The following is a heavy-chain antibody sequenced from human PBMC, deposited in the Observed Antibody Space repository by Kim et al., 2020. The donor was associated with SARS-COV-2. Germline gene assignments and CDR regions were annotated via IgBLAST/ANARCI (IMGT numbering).Heavy chain of an antibody. J-gene: IGHJ4*02. CDR3: ASQSGFFEWLRY. D-gene: IGHD3-3*01. V-gene: IGHV4-39*01. Sequence: YYNPSLKSRVTISADTSKNQFSLKLSSVTAADTAVYYCASQSGFFEWLRYWGQGTLVTVSS.